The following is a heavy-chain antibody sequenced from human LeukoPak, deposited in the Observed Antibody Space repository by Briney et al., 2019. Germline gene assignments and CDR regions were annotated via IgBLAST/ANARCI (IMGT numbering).Heavy chain of an antibody. Sequence: SETLSLTCTVSGGSLSSHYWTWVRQSPGKGLEWIGDISNSGSTNYNPPLKSRVTISIDTSKNQFSLKLSSVTAADTAVYYCGRDALVGYFSYYYMDVWGKGTTVTVSS. CDR3: GRDALVGYFSYYYMDV. CDR1: GGSLSSHY. D-gene: IGHD2-15*01. J-gene: IGHJ6*03. CDR2: ISNSGST. V-gene: IGHV4-59*11.